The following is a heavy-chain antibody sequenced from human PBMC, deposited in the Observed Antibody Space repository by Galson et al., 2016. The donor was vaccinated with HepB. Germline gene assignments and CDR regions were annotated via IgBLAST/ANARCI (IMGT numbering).Heavy chain of an antibody. V-gene: IGHV3-21*01. CDR3: AKAMAADRTDWFDP. Sequence: SLRLSCAASGFTFGAYTMNWVRQAPGKGLEWVSFLSGSSRNLYYADSVKGRFTISRDNSNNTLFLQMNSLRPEDTAIYYCAKAMAADRTDWFDPWGQGVLVTVSS. J-gene: IGHJ5*02. CDR2: LSGSSRNL. D-gene: IGHD6-13*01. CDR1: GFTFGAYT.